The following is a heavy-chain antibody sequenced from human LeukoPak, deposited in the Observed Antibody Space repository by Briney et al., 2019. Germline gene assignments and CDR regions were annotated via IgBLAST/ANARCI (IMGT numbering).Heavy chain of an antibody. Sequence: AGGSLRLSCAASGFTFSSYSMNWVRQAPGKGLEWVSSISSSSSYIYYADSVKGRFTISRDNAKNSLYLQMNSLRAEDTAVYYCAKDRSSSSALYYFDYWGQGTLVTVSS. D-gene: IGHD6-13*01. CDR3: AKDRSSSSALYYFDY. V-gene: IGHV3-21*04. CDR1: GFTFSSYS. CDR2: ISSSSSYI. J-gene: IGHJ4*02.